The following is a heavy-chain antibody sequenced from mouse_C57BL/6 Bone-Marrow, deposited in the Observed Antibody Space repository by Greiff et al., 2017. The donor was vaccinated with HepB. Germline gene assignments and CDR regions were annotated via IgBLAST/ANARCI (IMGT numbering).Heavy chain of an antibody. CDR3: ARRPYYGSSYWYFDV. Sequence: VKLQESGPELVKPGASVKISCKASGYAFSSSWMNWVKQRPGKGLEWIGRIYPGDGDTNYNGKFKGKATLTADKSSSTAYMQLSSLTSEDSAVYFCARRPYYGSSYWYFDVWGTGTTVTVSS. V-gene: IGHV1-82*01. CDR2: IYPGDGDT. D-gene: IGHD1-1*01. J-gene: IGHJ1*03. CDR1: GYAFSSSW.